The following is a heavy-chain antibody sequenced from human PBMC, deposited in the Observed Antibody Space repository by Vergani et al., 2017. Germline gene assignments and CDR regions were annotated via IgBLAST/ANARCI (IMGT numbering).Heavy chain of an antibody. CDR2: ISSSSSYI. CDR3: AKGQSWGTFDY. Sequence: VQLVESGGGVVQPGRSLRLSCAASGFTFSSYSMNWVRQAPGKGLEWVSSISSSSSYIYYADSVKGRFTISRDNSKNTLYLQMNSLRAEDTAVYFCAKGQSWGTFDYWGQGTLVTVSS. J-gene: IGHJ4*02. V-gene: IGHV3-21*04. D-gene: IGHD1/OR15-1a*01. CDR1: GFTFSSYS.